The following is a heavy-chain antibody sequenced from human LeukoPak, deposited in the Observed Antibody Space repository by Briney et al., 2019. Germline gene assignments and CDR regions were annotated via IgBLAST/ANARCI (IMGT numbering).Heavy chain of an antibody. D-gene: IGHD5-18*01. CDR3: ARGPGGYSYGYYFDY. J-gene: IGHJ4*02. V-gene: IGHV4-59*01. Sequence: SETLSLTCAVSGGSISSYYWSWIRQPPGKRLEWIGFFYYSGSTNYNPSLKSRVTISVDTSKNHFSLKLSSVTAADTAAYYCARGPGGYSYGYYFDYWGQGTLVTVSS. CDR2: FYYSGST. CDR1: GGSISSYY.